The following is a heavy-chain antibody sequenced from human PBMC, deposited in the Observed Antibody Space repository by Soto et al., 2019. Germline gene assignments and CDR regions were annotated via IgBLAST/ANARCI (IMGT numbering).Heavy chain of an antibody. CDR1: GYTFPGYY. D-gene: IGHD2-15*01. CDR2: INPNSGGT. J-gene: IGHJ1*01. Sequence: ASVKVSCKASGYTFPGYYMHWVRQAPGQGLEWMGWINPNSGGTNYAQKFQGRVTMTRDTSISTAYMELSRLRSDDTAVYYCARSSSRTAEYFHQWGQGTLVTV. V-gene: IGHV1-2*02. CDR3: ARSSSRTAEYFHQ.